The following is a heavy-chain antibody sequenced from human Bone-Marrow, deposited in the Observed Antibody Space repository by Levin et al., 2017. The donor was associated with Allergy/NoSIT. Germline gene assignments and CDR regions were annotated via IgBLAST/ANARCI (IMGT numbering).Heavy chain of an antibody. CDR1: GGSISSGGYY. CDR3: ARDRTRGDAFDI. J-gene: IGHJ3*02. CDR2: IYYSGST. D-gene: IGHD3/OR15-3a*01. Sequence: SETLSLTCTVSGGSISSGGYYWSWIRQHPGKGLEWIGYIYYSGSTYYNPSLKSRVTISVDTSKNQFSLKLSSVTAADTAVYYCARDRTRGDAFDIWGQGTMVTVSS. V-gene: IGHV4-31*03.